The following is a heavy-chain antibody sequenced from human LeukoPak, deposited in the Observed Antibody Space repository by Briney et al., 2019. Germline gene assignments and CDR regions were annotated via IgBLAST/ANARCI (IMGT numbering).Heavy chain of an antibody. CDR3: VMSRDGYTGPFDY. J-gene: IGHJ4*02. V-gene: IGHV1-2*02. D-gene: IGHD5-24*01. Sequence: ASVTVSCKASGYTFTEYYLNQLRQAPGQGLEWMGWINPSSGATKYVQKFQARVTMTRDTSIRTAYMELNSLRPDDTTEYYCVMSRDGYTGPFDYWGQGSLVTVSS. CDR2: INPSSGAT. CDR1: GYTFTEYY.